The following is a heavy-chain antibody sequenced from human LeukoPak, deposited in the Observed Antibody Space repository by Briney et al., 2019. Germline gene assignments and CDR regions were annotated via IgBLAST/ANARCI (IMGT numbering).Heavy chain of an antibody. CDR1: GYTFTGYD. CDR3: ARADCSSTSCYGHIGY. J-gene: IGHJ4*02. D-gene: IGHD2-2*01. CDR2: INPNSGGT. Sequence: GASVKVSCKASGYTFTGYDMHWVRQAPGQGLEWMGWINPNSGGTNYAQKFQGRVTMTRDTSISTAYMELSRLRSDDTAVYYCARADCSSTSCYGHIGYWGQGTLVTVSS. V-gene: IGHV1-2*02.